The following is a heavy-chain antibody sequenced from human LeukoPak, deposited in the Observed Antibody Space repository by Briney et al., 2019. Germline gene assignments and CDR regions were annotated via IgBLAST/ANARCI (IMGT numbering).Heavy chain of an antibody. D-gene: IGHD3-16*01. Sequence: ASETLSLTCAVYGGSFSGYYWSWIRQPPGKGLEWIGEINHSGSTNYNPSLKSRVTISVDTSKNQCSLKLTSVSAADTAVYYCARLKLGAYFDLWGRGTLVTVSS. CDR2: INHSGST. CDR1: GGSFSGYY. CDR3: ARLKLGAYFDL. J-gene: IGHJ2*01. V-gene: IGHV4-34*01.